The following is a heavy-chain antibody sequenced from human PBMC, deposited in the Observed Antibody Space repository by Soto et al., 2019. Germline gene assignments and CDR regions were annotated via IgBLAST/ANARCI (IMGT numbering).Heavy chain of an antibody. J-gene: IGHJ6*04. Sequence: QVQLVQSGAEVKKPGSSVKVSCKASGGTFSSYTISWVRQAPGQGLEWMGRIIPILGIANYAQKFQGRVTITADKSTSTAYMELSSLRSGDTAVYYCARDPLALGYGDAIRVWGKGTTVTVSS. CDR2: IIPILGIA. D-gene: IGHD4-17*01. CDR3: ARDPLALGYGDAIRV. V-gene: IGHV1-69*08. CDR1: GGTFSSYT.